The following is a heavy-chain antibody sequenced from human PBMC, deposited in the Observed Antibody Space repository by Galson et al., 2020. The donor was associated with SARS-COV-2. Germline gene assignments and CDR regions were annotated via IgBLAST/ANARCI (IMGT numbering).Heavy chain of an antibody. D-gene: IGHD3-22*01. CDR2: ISGSGGST. CDR1: GFTFSSYA. CDR3: AKVRDDSSGYGYLHFDY. J-gene: IGHJ4*02. V-gene: IGHV3-23*01. Sequence: QAGGSLRLSCAASGFTFSSYAMSWVRQAPGKGLEWVSAISGSGGSTYYADSVKGRFTISRDNSKNTLYLQMNSLRAEDTAVYYCAKVRDDSSGYGYLHFDYWGQGTLVTVSS.